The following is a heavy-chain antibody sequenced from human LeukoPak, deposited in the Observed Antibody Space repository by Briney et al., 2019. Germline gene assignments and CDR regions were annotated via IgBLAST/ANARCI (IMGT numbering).Heavy chain of an antibody. D-gene: IGHD4-11*01. CDR1: GYTFTSYD. Sequence: ASVKVSCKASGYTFTSYDINWVRQATGQGLEWMGRMNPNSGNTGYAQKFQGRVTMTRNTSISTAYMELSSLRSEDTAVYYCARGSIDYSNYGYWGQGTLVTVSS. CDR2: MNPNSGNT. J-gene: IGHJ4*02. CDR3: ARGSIDYSNYGY. V-gene: IGHV1-8*01.